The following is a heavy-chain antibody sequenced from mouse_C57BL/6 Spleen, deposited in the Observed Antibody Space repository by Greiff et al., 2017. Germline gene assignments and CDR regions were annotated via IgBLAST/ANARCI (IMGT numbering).Heavy chain of an antibody. Sequence: VQLQQSGAELVKPGASVKISCKASGYAFSSYWMNWVKQRPGKGLEWIGQIYPGDGDTNYNGKFKGKATLTADKSSSTDYLQLSSLTSEDSAVYFCARGEYYDYALDYWGQGTTLTVSS. J-gene: IGHJ2*01. CDR1: GYAFSSYW. D-gene: IGHD2-4*01. CDR3: ARGEYYDYALDY. V-gene: IGHV1-80*01. CDR2: IYPGDGDT.